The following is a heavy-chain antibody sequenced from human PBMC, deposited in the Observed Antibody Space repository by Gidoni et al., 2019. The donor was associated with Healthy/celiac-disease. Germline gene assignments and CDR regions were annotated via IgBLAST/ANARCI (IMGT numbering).Heavy chain of an antibody. J-gene: IGHJ4*02. D-gene: IGHD5-18*01. Sequence: QVQLQQWGAGLLKPSETLSLTCAVYGGSFSGYYWSWIRQPPGKGLEWIGEINHSGSTNYNPSLKSRVTISVDTSKNQFSLKLSSVTAADTAVYYCAREGRYSYGYGLKGYDYWGQGTLVTVSS. CDR3: AREGRYSYGYGLKGYDY. CDR1: GGSFSGYY. CDR2: INHSGST. V-gene: IGHV4-34*01.